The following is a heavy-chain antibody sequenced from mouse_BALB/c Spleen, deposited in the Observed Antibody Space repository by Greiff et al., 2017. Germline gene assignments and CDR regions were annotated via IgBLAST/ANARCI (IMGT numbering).Heavy chain of an antibody. Sequence: VKLVESGAELARPGASVKLSCKASGYTFTSYWMQWVKQRPGQGLEWIGAIYPGDGDTRYTQKFKGKATLTADKSSSTAYMQLSSLASEDSAVYYCARAGDDPYAMDYWGQGTSVTVSS. CDR3: ARAGDDPYAMDY. CDR2: IYPGDGDT. J-gene: IGHJ4*01. CDR1: GYTFTSYW. D-gene: IGHD3-1*01. V-gene: IGHV1-87*01.